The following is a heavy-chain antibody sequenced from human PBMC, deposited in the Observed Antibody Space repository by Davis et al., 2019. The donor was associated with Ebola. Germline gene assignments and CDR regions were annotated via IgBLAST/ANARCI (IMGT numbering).Heavy chain of an antibody. CDR2: T. Sequence: TRYSPSFQGQVTISDDRSISTAYLQWSSLKASDTAMYYCARQTTVTTDFDYWGQGTLVTVSS. CDR3: ARQTTVTTDFDY. J-gene: IGHJ4*02. D-gene: IGHD4-17*01. V-gene: IGHV5-51*01.